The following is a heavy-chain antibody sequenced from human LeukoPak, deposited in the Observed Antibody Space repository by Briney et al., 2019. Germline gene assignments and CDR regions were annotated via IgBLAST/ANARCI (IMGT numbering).Heavy chain of an antibody. J-gene: IGHJ4*02. CDR2: IYHSGST. Sequence: WETLSLTCTVSGYSISSGYYWGWIRQPPGKGLEWIGSIYHSGSTSYNPSLKSRVTISVDTSKNQFSLQLSSVTATDTAVYYCARVGAWIQLGYFDYWGQGTLVTVSS. D-gene: IGHD5-18*01. V-gene: IGHV4-38-2*02. CDR1: GYSISSGYY. CDR3: ARVGAWIQLGYFDY.